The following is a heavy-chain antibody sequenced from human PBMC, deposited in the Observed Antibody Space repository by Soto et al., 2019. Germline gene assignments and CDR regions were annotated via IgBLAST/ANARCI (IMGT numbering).Heavy chain of an antibody. CDR3: ARSDDFWSGYYLTRFDP. CDR2: IYYSGST. Sequence: SETLSLTCTVSGGSISSGGYYWSWIRQHPGKGLEWIGYIYYSGSTYYNPSLKSRVTISVDTSKNQFSLKLSSVTAADTAVYYCARSDDFWSGYYLTRFDPWGQGTLVTVSS. J-gene: IGHJ5*02. V-gene: IGHV4-31*03. D-gene: IGHD3-3*01. CDR1: GGSISSGGYY.